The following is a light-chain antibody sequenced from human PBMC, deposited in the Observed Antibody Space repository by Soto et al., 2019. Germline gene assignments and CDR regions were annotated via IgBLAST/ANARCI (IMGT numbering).Light chain of an antibody. Sequence: QSALTQPASVSGSPGQSITISCTGTASDLGAYKYVSWYQQHPDKAPKLILYEVSRRPSGVSNRFSGSKSGNTASLTISGLLAEDEADYSCSSYTNTSTLVFGTGTKVTGL. CDR2: EVS. CDR3: SSYTNTSTLV. J-gene: IGLJ1*01. V-gene: IGLV2-14*03. CDR1: ASDLGAYKY.